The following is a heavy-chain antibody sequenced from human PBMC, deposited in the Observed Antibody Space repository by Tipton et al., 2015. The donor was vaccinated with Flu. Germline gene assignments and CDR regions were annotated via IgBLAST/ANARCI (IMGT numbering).Heavy chain of an antibody. V-gene: IGHV3-23*01. CDR3: ARALYGSGSPRSWFDP. Sequence: SLRLSCAASGFTFSSYAMNWVRQAPGKGLGWVSAISGSGGSTYYADSVKGRFTISRDNSKNTLYLQMNSLSAEDTAVYYCARALYGSGSPRSWFDPWGQGTLVTVAS. CDR1: GFTFSSYA. J-gene: IGHJ5*02. CDR2: ISGSGGST. D-gene: IGHD3-10*01.